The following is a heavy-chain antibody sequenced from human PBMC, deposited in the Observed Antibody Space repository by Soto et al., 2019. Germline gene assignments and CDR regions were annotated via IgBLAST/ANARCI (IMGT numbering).Heavy chain of an antibody. J-gene: IGHJ4*02. D-gene: IGHD3-16*01. CDR1: GFTFSTYW. V-gene: IGHV3-7*01. CDR2: INQDGSER. Sequence: EVQLVESGGGLVQPGGSLRLPCAASGFTFSTYWMTWVRQPPGKGLEWVASINQDGSERYYVDSVRGRFTISRDKAKNSLYLQMTSLRAEDTAVYYCVCGGNFFFYWGQGTLVTVSP. CDR3: VCGGNFFFY.